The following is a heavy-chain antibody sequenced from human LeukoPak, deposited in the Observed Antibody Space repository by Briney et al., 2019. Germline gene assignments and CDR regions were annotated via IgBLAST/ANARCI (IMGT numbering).Heavy chain of an antibody. J-gene: IGHJ5*02. V-gene: IGHV4-34*01. CDR1: GGSFSGYY. Sequence: SETLSLTCAVYGGSFSGYYWSWIRQPPGKGLEWIGEINHSGSTNYNPSLKSRVTISVDTSKNQFSLKLSSVTAADTALYYCARGSGSYPLKYNWFDPWGQGTLVTVSS. CDR2: INHSGST. D-gene: IGHD1-26*01. CDR3: ARGSGSYPLKYNWFDP.